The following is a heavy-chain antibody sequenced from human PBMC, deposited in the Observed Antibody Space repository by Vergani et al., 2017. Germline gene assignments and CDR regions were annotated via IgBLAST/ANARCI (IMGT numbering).Heavy chain of an antibody. CDR1: GGSISSGSYY. V-gene: IGHV4-61*02. D-gene: IGHD4-17*01. Sequence: QLQLQESGPGLVKPSETLSLTCTVSGGSISSGSYYWSWIRQPAGKGLEWIGRIYTSGSTNYNPSLKSRVTISVDTSKNQFSLKLSSVTAADTAVYYCARDHDYGDYGYYYGMDVWGQGTTVTVSS. J-gene: IGHJ6*02. CDR2: IYTSGST. CDR3: ARDHDYGDYGYYYGMDV.